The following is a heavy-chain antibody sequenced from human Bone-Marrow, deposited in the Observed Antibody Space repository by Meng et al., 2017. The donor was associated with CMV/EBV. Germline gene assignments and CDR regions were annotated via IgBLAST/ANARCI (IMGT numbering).Heavy chain of an antibody. V-gene: IGHV4-4*02. CDR3: ARDTRSSTTGDPPYYYYYGMDV. CDR2: IYHSGST. D-gene: IGHD7-27*01. CDR1: NW. J-gene: IGHJ6*02. Sequence: NWWSWVRRPPGKGLEWIGEIYHSGSTNYNPSLKSRVTISVDKSKNQFSLKLSSVTAADTAVYYCARDTRSSTTGDPPYYYYYGMDVWGQGTTVTVSS.